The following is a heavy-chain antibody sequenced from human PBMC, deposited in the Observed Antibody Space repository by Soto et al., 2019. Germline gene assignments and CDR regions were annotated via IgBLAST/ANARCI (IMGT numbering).Heavy chain of an antibody. V-gene: IGHV5-51*01. J-gene: IGHJ6*02. CDR1: GYSFTSYW. CDR3: ARTAAAGKYYYGMDV. CDR2: IYPGDSDT. Sequence: PGECLKISCKGSGYSFTSYWIGWVRQMPGKGLESMGIIYPGDSDTRYSPSFQGQVTISADKSISTAYLQWSSLKASDTAMYYCARTAAAGKYYYGMDVWGQGTTVTVSS. D-gene: IGHD6-13*01.